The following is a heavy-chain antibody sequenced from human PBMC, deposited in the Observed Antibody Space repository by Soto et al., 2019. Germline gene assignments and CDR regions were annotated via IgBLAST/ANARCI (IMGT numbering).Heavy chain of an antibody. D-gene: IGHD1-1*01. J-gene: IGHJ5*01. V-gene: IGHV3-21*01. Sequence: GGSLRLSCAASGFTFSSYSMNWVRQAPGKGLEWVSSISSSSSYVYYADSVKGRFTISRDNAKNSLYLQMNSLTAEDTAVYYRARVRHETTALPPYTWFDSGGQGTLVTVSS. CDR2: ISSSSSYV. CDR3: ARVRHETTALPPYTWFDS. CDR1: GFTFSSYS.